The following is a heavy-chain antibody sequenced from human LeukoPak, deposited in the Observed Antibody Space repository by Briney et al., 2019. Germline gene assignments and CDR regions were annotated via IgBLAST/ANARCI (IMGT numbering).Heavy chain of an antibody. Sequence: NPSETLSLTCTVSGGSISSYYWSWIRQPPGKGLEWIGYISYSGSTNSNPSLKSRVTISVDTSKNQFSLKLSSVTAADTAVYYCARYQLGYYYMDVWGKGTTVTVSS. D-gene: IGHD6-13*01. V-gene: IGHV4-59*01. CDR2: ISYSGST. CDR1: GGSISSYY. CDR3: ARYQLGYYYMDV. J-gene: IGHJ6*03.